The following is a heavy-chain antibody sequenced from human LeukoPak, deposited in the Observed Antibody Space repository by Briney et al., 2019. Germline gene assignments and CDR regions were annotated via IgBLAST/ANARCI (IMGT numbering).Heavy chain of an antibody. V-gene: IGHV3-23*01. CDR3: AKGASNDD. CDR2: ISSSGGNT. J-gene: IGHJ4*02. CDR1: GFTFNTLA. Sequence: PGGSLRLSCAASGFTFNTLAMSWVRQAPGKGLEWVSTISSSGGNTYYADSVKGRFTVSRDNSKNTLYLQLDSLRAEDTAVYYCAKGASNDDWGQGTLVTVSS.